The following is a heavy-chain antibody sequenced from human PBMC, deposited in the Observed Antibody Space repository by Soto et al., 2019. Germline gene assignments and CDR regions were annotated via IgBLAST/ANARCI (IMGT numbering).Heavy chain of an antibody. Sequence: PRLSCAASGFTFSSYGMHWARQAPGKGLEWVAVIWYDGSNKYYADSVKGRFTISRDNSKNTLYLQMNSLRAEDTAVYYCARDWGQKTGYSSSWYEWGWFDPWGQGTLVTVSS. D-gene: IGHD6-13*01. V-gene: IGHV3-33*01. CDR3: ARDWGQKTGYSSSWYEWGWFDP. J-gene: IGHJ5*02. CDR2: IWYDGSNK. CDR1: GFTFSSYG.